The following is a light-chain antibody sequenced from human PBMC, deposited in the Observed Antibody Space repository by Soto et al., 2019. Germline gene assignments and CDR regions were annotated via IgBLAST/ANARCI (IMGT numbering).Light chain of an antibody. J-gene: IGLJ1*01. Sequence: QSVLTQPASVSGSPGQSITISCTGTSSDVGPYNYVSWYQQHPGTAPKLMVFEVSKRPSGVPDRFSGSKSGDTASLTVSGLQADDEADYYCSSYAGSNNFVFGTGTKVTVL. CDR1: SSDVGPYNY. CDR2: EVS. V-gene: IGLV2-8*01. CDR3: SSYAGSNNFV.